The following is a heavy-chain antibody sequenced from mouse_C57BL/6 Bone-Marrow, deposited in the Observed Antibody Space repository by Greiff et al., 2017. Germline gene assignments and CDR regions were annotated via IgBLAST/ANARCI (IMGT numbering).Heavy chain of an antibody. D-gene: IGHD1-1*01. J-gene: IGHJ1*03. CDR1: GFTFNTYA. V-gene: IGHV10-3*01. CDR3: VRDHYYGSSYVWYFDV. CDR2: IRSKSSNYAT. Sequence: EVKLVESGGGLVQPKGSLKLSCAASGFTFNTYATHWVRQAPGKGLEWVARIRSKSSNYATYYADSVKDRFTISRDDSQSMLYLQMNNLKTEDTAMYYCVRDHYYGSSYVWYFDVWGTGTTVTVSS.